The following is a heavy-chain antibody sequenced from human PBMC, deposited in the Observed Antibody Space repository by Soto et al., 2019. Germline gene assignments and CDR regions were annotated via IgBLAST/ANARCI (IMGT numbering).Heavy chain of an antibody. Sequence: SETLSLTCAVSGGSISSGGYSWSWIRQPPGKGLEWIGYIYHSGSTYYNPSLKSRVTISVDRSKNQFSLKLSSVTAADTAVYYCARDLRGYSRYDYLDYWGQGIPVTVSS. CDR1: GGSISSGGYS. D-gene: IGHD5-12*01. J-gene: IGHJ4*02. V-gene: IGHV4-30-2*01. CDR2: IYHSGST. CDR3: ARDLRGYSRYDYLDY.